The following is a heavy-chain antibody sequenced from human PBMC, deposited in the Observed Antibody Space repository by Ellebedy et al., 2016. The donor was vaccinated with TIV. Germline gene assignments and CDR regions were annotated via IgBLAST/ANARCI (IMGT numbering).Heavy chain of an antibody. CDR3: AKSLIAAAGTGAFDI. CDR1: GFTFSTYA. V-gene: IGHV3-23*01. CDR2: FSATDGST. J-gene: IGHJ3*02. D-gene: IGHD6-13*01. Sequence: GASLKISCAASGFTFSTYAMSWVRRAPGKGLDWVSGFSATDGSTQYADSVKGRFTNSRDNSKSMLYLQMDSLRAEDTAIYYCAKSLIAAAGTGAFDIWGQGTMVTVSS.